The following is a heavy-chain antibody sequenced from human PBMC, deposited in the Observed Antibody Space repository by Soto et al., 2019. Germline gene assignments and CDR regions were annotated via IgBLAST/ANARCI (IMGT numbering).Heavy chain of an antibody. D-gene: IGHD6-25*01. CDR2: IYISGST. V-gene: IGHV4-4*07. Sequence: QVQLQELGPGLVKPSETLSLTCTVSGGSINRHFWSWIRQPAGKGLEWIGRIYISGSTTYNPSLMSRITMSVDTSETRFALRLSSVTAAATAVYYCARDSRSGGTFDYWGPGALVTVSS. CDR1: GGSINRHF. J-gene: IGHJ4*02. CDR3: ARDSRSGGTFDY.